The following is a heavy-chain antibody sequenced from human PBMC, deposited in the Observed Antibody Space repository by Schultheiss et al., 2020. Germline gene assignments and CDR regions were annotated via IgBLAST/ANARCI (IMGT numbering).Heavy chain of an antibody. D-gene: IGHD3-3*01. CDR3: ARVEGVDFWVGSHWFDP. CDR1: GGSISSSSYY. Sequence: SETLSLTCTVSGGSISSSSYYWGWIRQPPGKGLEWIGIIYYSGSTYYNPSLKSRVTISVDTSKNQFSLKLSSVTAADTAVYYCARVEGVDFWVGSHWFDPWGQGTLVTVSS. V-gene: IGHV4-39*07. J-gene: IGHJ5*02. CDR2: IYYSGST.